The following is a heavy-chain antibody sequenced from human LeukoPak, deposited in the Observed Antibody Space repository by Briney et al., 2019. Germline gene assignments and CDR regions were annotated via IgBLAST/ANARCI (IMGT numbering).Heavy chain of an antibody. CDR3: ARDQHYYGSGSYKGFDY. CDR2: IYYSGST. Sequence: PSETLSLTCTVSGGSISSSSYYWGWIRQPPGKGLEWIGSIYYSGSTYYNPSLKSRVTISVDTSKNQFSLKLSSVTAADTAVYYCARDQHYYGSGSYKGFDYWGQGTLVTVSS. D-gene: IGHD3-10*01. J-gene: IGHJ4*02. V-gene: IGHV4-39*07. CDR1: GGSISSSSYY.